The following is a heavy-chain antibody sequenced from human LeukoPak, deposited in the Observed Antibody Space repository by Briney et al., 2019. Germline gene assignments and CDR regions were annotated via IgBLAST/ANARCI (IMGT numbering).Heavy chain of an antibody. J-gene: IGHJ4*02. D-gene: IGHD5-12*01. Sequence: GGSLRLSCVASGFTFSNAWMNWVRQAPGKGLEWVGRIKSKTDGGITDYAAPVKGRFSISRDDSKNTLYLQMNSLKTEDTAVYYCAKSRLRLFYFDYWGQGTLVTVSS. CDR1: GFTFSNAW. CDR3: AKSRLRLFYFDY. V-gene: IGHV3-15*01. CDR2: IKSKTDGGIT.